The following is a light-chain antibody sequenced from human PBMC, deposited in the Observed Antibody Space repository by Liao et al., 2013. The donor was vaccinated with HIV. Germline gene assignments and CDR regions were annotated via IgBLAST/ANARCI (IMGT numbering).Light chain of an antibody. CDR1: KLGDKY. V-gene: IGLV3-1*01. CDR2: QDI. J-gene: IGLJ1*01. CDR3: QAWDSSTYV. Sequence: SYELTQPPSVSVSPGQTASIXCSGDKLGDKYACWYQQKPGQSPVLVIYQDIKRPSGIPERFSGSNSGNTATLTISGTQAMDEADYYCQAWDSSTYVFGTGTKVTVL.